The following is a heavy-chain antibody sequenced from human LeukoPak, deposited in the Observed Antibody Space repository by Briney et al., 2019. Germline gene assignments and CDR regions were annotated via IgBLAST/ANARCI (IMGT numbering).Heavy chain of an antibody. CDR2: VHYSRGT. J-gene: IGHJ5*02. CDR1: GGSISNHY. CDR3: ASGQGWLTDH. V-gene: IGHV4-59*11. Sequence: PSETLSLTCTVSGGSISNHYCNWIRQSPGKELEWIGYVHYSRGTNYNPSLKSRVTISLDTSKNQFFLQLSSVTAADTAVYHCASGQGWLTDHWGRGTLVAVSS. D-gene: IGHD5-12*01.